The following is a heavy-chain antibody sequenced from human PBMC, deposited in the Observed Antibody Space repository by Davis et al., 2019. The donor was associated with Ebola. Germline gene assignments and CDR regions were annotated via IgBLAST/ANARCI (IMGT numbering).Heavy chain of an antibody. CDR1: GYTFTGYY. V-gene: IGHV1-2*02. J-gene: IGHJ6*02. CDR3: ATGYCSSTSCHYYYYGMDV. CDR2: INPNSGGT. D-gene: IGHD2-2*01. Sequence: ASVTVSCKASGYTFTGYYMHWVRQAPGQGLEWMGWINPNSGGTNYAQKFQGRVTMTEDTSTDTAYMELSSLRSEDTAVYYCATGYCSSTSCHYYYYGMDVWGQGTTVTVSS.